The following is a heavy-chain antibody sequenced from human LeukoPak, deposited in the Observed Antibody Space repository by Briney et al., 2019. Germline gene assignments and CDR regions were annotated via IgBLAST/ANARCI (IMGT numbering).Heavy chain of an antibody. CDR2: IYHSGST. CDR1: GYSISSGYY. J-gene: IGHJ6*03. CDR3: ARTSGSYYYYMDV. V-gene: IGHV4-38-2*02. D-gene: IGHD5-12*01. Sequence: PSETLSLTCTVSGYSISSGYYWGWIRQPPGKGLEWIGSIYHSGSTYYNPSLKSRVTISVDTSKKQFSLKLRSVSAADTAVYYCARTSGSYYYYMDVWGKGTTVTISS.